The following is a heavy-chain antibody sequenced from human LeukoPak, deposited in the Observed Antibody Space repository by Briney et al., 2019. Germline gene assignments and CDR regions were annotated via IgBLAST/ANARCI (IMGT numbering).Heavy chain of an antibody. CDR3: VRDDIAVGKAFDF. CDR1: GFPFSSYG. D-gene: IGHD6-13*01. J-gene: IGHJ4*02. V-gene: IGHV3-33*01. CDR2: IWYDGSKK. Sequence: GGSLRLSCAASGFPFSSYGMHWVRRAPGKGLEWVAVIWYDGSKKYYGDSMKGRFTISRDNSKNTLHLQVSSLRVEDTAVYYCVRDDIAVGKAFDFWGQGTPVTVSS.